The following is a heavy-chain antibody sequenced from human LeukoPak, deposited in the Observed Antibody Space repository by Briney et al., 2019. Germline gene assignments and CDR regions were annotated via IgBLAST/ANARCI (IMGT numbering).Heavy chain of an antibody. CDR1: GYTFTGYY. CDR2: INPNSGGT. Sequence: GASVKVSCKASGYTFTGYYMHWVRQAPGQGLEWMGWINPNSGGTNYAQKFQGRVTMTRDTSISTAYMELSRLRSDDTAVYYCATDPSAPEELLQYYFDYWGQGTLVTVSS. J-gene: IGHJ4*02. V-gene: IGHV1-2*02. CDR3: ATDPSAPEELLQYYFDY. D-gene: IGHD2-15*01.